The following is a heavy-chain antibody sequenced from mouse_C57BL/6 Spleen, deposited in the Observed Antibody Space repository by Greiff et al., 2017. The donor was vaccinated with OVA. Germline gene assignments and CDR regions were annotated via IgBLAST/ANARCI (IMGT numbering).Heavy chain of an antibody. CDR2: INPGSGGT. D-gene: IGHD1-1*01. V-gene: IGHV1-54*01. Sequence: VQLQQSGAELVRPGTSVKVSCKASGYAFTNYLIEWVKQRPGQGLEWIGVINPGSGGTNYNEKFKGKATLTADKSSSTAYMQLSSLTSEDSAVYFCARGGSSLYYAMDYWGQGTSVTVSS. CDR3: ARGGSSLYYAMDY. CDR1: GYAFTNYL. J-gene: IGHJ4*01.